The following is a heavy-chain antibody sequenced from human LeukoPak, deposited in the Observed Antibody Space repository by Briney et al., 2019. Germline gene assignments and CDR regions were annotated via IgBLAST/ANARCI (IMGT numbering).Heavy chain of an antibody. J-gene: IGHJ4*02. CDR2: IAGGGGST. D-gene: IGHD6-19*01. V-gene: IGHV3-23*01. Sequence: PGGSLRLSCAGSGFTFSNYAMSWVRQAPGKGLEWVSGIAGGGGSTFYADSVEGRFTISRDNFNKILYLEMNSLRADDTAVYYCTKHLHFSSDWMGLDYWGQGSLVTVSS. CDR1: GFTFSNYA. CDR3: TKHLHFSSDWMGLDY.